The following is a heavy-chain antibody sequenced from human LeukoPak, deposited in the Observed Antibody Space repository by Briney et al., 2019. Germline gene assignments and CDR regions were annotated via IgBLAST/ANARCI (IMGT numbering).Heavy chain of an antibody. Sequence: PGGSLRLSCAASGFTFSSYWMSWVRQAPGKGLEWVANINQGGSVKYYVDSVKGRFTISRDDAKNSLYVQMNRLRDEDTAVYYCARVGYSGWNLEYWGQGTLVTVSS. J-gene: IGHJ4*02. CDR1: GFTFSSYW. CDR3: ARVGYSGWNLEY. V-gene: IGHV3-7*01. CDR2: INQGGSVK. D-gene: IGHD5-12*01.